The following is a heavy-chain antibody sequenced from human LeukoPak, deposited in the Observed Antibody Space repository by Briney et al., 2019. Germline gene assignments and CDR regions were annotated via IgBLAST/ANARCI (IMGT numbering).Heavy chain of an antibody. CDR2: IYYSGST. Sequence: SETLSLTCTVSGGSVSSGSYYWSWIRQPPGKGLEWIGYIYYSGSTNYNPSLKSRVTISVDTSKNQFSLKLSSVTAADTAVYYCASWYYDFWSGYKNFDYWGQGILVTVSS. V-gene: IGHV4-61*01. D-gene: IGHD3-3*01. CDR3: ASWYYDFWSGYKNFDY. CDR1: GGSVSSGSYY. J-gene: IGHJ4*02.